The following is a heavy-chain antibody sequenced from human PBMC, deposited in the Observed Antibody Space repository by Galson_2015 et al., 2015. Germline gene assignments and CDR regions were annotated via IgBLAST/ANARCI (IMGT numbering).Heavy chain of an antibody. J-gene: IGHJ4*02. CDR1: GFTFSSSA. V-gene: IGHV3-23*01. Sequence: ALRLSGAASGFTFSSSAMNWVRQAPGKGLEWVSALSHTGSSIYYADSVKGRFTISRDKSKNTLYLHLNSLRADDTAVYYCAKDRRAVVMSAIDYWGQGTQVTVSS. CDR2: LSHTGSSI. D-gene: IGHD2-21*02. CDR3: AKDRRAVVMSAIDY.